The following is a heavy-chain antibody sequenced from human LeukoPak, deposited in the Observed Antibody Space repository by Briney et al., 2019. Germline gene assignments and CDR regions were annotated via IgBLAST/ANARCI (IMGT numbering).Heavy chain of an antibody. CDR1: GFTFSSYA. Sequence: GGSLRLSCAASGFTFSSYAMSWVRQAPGKGLEWVAVISYDGSNKYYADSVKGRFTISRDNSKNTLYLQMNSLRAEDTAVYYCAKDYGSSWFDYWGQGTLVTVSS. CDR2: ISYDGSNK. D-gene: IGHD6-13*01. CDR3: AKDYGSSWFDY. J-gene: IGHJ4*02. V-gene: IGHV3-30*18.